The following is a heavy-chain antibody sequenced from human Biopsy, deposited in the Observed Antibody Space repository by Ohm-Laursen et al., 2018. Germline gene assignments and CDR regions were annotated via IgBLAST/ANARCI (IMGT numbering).Heavy chain of an antibody. CDR2: IYPRGTT. V-gene: IGHV4-31*03. CDR1: GVSISVDGYY. CDR3: ATFWASWDTTQGGDY. D-gene: IGHD3-3*01. J-gene: IGHJ4*02. Sequence: SQTLSLTSTVSGVSISVDGYYWAWIRELPGKGPDWIGYIYPRGTTYYNPSLKSRLTMSVDTSTNDVNMRLRSVTATDTAVSFFATFWASWDTTQGGDYWGQGTLVTVSS.